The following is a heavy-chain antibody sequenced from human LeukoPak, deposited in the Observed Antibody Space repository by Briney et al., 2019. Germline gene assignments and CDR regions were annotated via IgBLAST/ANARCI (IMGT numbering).Heavy chain of an antibody. CDR1: GFTFSSYW. J-gene: IGHJ4*02. D-gene: IGHD3-22*01. CDR2: IKQDGSEK. V-gene: IGHV3-7*03. CDR3: ARVGRRGIVVVITNYFDY. Sequence: GGSLRLSCAASGFTFSSYWMSWVRQAPGKGLEWVANIKQDGSEKYYVDSVKGRFTISRDNAKNSLYLQMNSLRAEDTAVYYCARVGRRGIVVVITNYFDYWGQGTLVTVSS.